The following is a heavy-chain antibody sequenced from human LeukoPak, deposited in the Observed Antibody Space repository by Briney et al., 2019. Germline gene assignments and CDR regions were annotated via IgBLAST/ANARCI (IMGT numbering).Heavy chain of an antibody. CDR1: GFTFSSYA. D-gene: IGHD3-22*01. V-gene: IGHV3-23*01. Sequence: GGSLRLSCAASGFTFSSYAMSWVRQAPGKGLEWVSAISGSGGSTYYADSVKGRFTISRDNSKNTLYLQMNSLRAEDTAVHYCAKDKDYYDSSGLYYFDYWGQGTLVTVSS. CDR2: ISGSGGST. CDR3: AKDKDYYDSSGLYYFDY. J-gene: IGHJ4*02.